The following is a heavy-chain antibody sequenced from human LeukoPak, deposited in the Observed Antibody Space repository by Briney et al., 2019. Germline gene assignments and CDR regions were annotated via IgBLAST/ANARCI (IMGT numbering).Heavy chain of an antibody. D-gene: IGHD1-26*01. CDR1: GFTFSSYA. CDR2: ISSSGSTI. CDR3: ARDPYSGAYYEGYYYYYMDV. J-gene: IGHJ6*03. V-gene: IGHV3-48*04. Sequence: GGSLRLSCAASGFTFSSYAMNWVRQAPGKGLEWVSYISSSGSTIYYADSVKGRFTISRDNAKNSLYLQMNSLRAEDTAVYYCARDPYSGAYYEGYYYYYMDVWGKGTTVTVSS.